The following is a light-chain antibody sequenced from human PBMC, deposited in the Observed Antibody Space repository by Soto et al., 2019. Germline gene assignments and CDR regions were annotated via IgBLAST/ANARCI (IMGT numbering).Light chain of an antibody. J-gene: IGKJ1*01. CDR1: QSVSSNY. CDR2: DAS. Sequence: VITQSPATLSVSPGERATLSCRASQSVSSNYLAWYQQKPGQAPRLLMYDASSRATGIPDRFSGSGSGTDFTPTLSRLEPEDLAVYYCQQYSSSRTFGQGTKVDIK. V-gene: IGKV3-20*01. CDR3: QQYSSSRT.